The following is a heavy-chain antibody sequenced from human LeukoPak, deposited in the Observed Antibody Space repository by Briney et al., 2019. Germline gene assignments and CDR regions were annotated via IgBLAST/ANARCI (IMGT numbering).Heavy chain of an antibody. CDR3: AGDRDGTGNYPLDY. CDR2: ISGSGGGP. V-gene: IGHV3-23*01. Sequence: GGSLRLSCAASGFTFSKYAMSWVRQAPGKGLEWVSGISGSGGGPYYADSVKGRFTISRDNSKNTLYLQMNSLRADDTAVYYCAGDRDGTGNYPLDYWGQGTLVIVSS. D-gene: IGHD3-10*01. J-gene: IGHJ4*02. CDR1: GFTFSKYA.